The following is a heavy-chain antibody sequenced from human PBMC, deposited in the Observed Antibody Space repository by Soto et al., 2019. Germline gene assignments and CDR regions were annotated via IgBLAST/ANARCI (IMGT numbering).Heavy chain of an antibody. D-gene: IGHD1-26*01. CDR2: IGPESGAT. J-gene: IGHJ4*02. Sequence: GASVKVSCKASGYTFTGHYIHWVRQAPEQGPEWMGEIGPESGATRYAQRFQGRVTMTMDMSITTVYMELNNLSPDDTAVYYCGRGRSGQIVVFYWGQGTPVTV. CDR3: GRGRSGQIVVFY. V-gene: IGHV1-2*02. CDR1: GYTFTGHY.